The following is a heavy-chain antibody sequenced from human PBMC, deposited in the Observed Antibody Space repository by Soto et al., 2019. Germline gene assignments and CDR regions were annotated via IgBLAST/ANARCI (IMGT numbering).Heavy chain of an antibody. Sequence: SETLSLTCSVSGDSISNSRFYWAWIRQPPGEGLEWIGSIYHTGNAYYNPSLKSRVTISVDTSKNQFSLKLTSVTAADAALYYCARDFFDSSDYTTNWFDPWVQGTLVTVSS. CDR1: GDSISNSRFY. D-gene: IGHD3-22*01. CDR3: ARDFFDSSDYTTNWFDP. CDR2: IYHTGNA. V-gene: IGHV4-39*01. J-gene: IGHJ5*02.